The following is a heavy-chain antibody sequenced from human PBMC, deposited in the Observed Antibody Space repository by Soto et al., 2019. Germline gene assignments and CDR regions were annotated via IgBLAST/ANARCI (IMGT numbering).Heavy chain of an antibody. CDR3: AKDSSGYDAYFDY. J-gene: IGHJ4*02. CDR2: ISWNSGSI. CDR1: GFTFDDYA. D-gene: IGHD5-12*01. V-gene: IGHV3-9*01. Sequence: GGSLRLSCAASGFTFDDYAMHWVRQAPGKGLEWVSGISWNSGSIAYADTVKGRFTISRDNAKNSLYLQMNSLRTEDTALYYFAKDSSGYDAYFDYWGQGTLVTVSS.